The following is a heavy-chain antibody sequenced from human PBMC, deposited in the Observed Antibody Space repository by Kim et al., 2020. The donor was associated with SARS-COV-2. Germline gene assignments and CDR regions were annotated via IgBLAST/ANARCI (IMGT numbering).Heavy chain of an antibody. CDR3: AKAGKEGNPDY. Sequence: GGSLRLSCAASGFTFGNYGMNWVRQAPGKGLEWVSLISWDGDNTYYADSVKGRFTISRDNNKNTLHLQMNSLRTDDTALYYCAKAGKEGNPDYWGQGTLVTVSS. CDR2: ISWDGDNT. CDR1: GFTFGNYG. J-gene: IGHJ4*02. V-gene: IGHV3-43*02. D-gene: IGHD1-1*01.